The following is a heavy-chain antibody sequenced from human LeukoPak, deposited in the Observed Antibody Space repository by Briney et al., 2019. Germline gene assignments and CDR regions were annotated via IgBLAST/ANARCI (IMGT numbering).Heavy chain of an antibody. D-gene: IGHD1-26*01. CDR2: ISWNSGSI. Sequence: SLRLSCAASGFTFDDYAMHWVRQAPGKGLEWVSGISWNSGSIGYADSVKGRFTISRDNAKNSLYLQMNSLRAEDTALYYCARDPTYYLRYGYFDSWGQGTLVTVSS. CDR3: ARDPTYYLRYGYFDS. CDR1: GFTFDDYA. V-gene: IGHV3-9*01. J-gene: IGHJ4*02.